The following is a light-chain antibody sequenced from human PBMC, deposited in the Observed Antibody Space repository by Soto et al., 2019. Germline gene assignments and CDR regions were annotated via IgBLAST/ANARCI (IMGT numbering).Light chain of an antibody. V-gene: IGKV3-11*01. CDR3: XQRSNWPLT. J-gene: IGKJ4*01. Sequence: EIVLTQSPATLSLSPGERATLSCRASQSVSSYLAWYQQKPGQAPRLLIYDASNRDTGLTARFSGSGSGTDFTLSSSKLVKADYGXXXCXQRSNWPLTFGGGTKVDIK. CDR1: QSVSSY. CDR2: DAS.